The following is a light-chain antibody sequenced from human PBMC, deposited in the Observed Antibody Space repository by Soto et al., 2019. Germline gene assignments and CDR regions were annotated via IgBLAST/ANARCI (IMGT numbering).Light chain of an antibody. V-gene: IGLV1-44*01. CDR3: VAWDDSLKTLL. CDR1: SSNIGGNT. CDR2: NND. J-gene: IGLJ3*02. Sequence: QSVLTQPPSASGTPGQRVTISCSGSSSNIGGNTVTWYHHLPGTAPKVLIYNNDQRPSGVPDRFSGSKSGTSASLAISGLQSEDEANYYCVAWDDSLKTLLFGGGTKLTVL.